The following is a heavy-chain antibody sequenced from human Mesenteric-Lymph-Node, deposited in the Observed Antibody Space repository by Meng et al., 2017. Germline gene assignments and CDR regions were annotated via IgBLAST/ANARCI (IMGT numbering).Heavy chain of an antibody. CDR2: IYYSGST. V-gene: IGHV4-31*03. CDR3: ASLYGDSSVWYLDL. D-gene: IGHD4-17*01. J-gene: IGHJ2*01. Sequence: LQWWGPEPLKPSQPLSLTCTVSGGSISSGNHYWSWIRQHPGKGLEYIGYIYYSGSTYYNPSLKSRVIISVDTSKNQFSLRLNSVTAADTAVYYCASLYGDSSVWYLDLWGRGTLVTVSS. CDR1: GGSISSGNHY.